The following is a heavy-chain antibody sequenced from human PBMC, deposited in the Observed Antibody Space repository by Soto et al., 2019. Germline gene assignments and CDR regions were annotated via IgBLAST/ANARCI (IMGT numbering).Heavy chain of an antibody. CDR3: ARGGYDILTGYYSWFDP. CDR1: GGSISSYY. J-gene: IGHJ5*02. D-gene: IGHD3-9*01. CDR2: IYYSGST. Sequence: PSETLSLTCTVSGGSISSYYWSWIRQPPGKGLEWIGYIYYSGSTNYDPSLKSRVTISVDTSKNQFSLKLSSVTAADTAVYYCARGGYDILTGYYSWFDPWGQGTLVTVSS. V-gene: IGHV4-59*01.